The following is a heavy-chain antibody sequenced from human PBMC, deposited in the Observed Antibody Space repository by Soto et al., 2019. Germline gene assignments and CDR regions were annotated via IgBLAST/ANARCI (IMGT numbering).Heavy chain of an antibody. CDR1: VDSVSSNTAA. D-gene: IGHD6-19*01. CDR2: TYYRSNWRH. V-gene: IGHV6-1*01. J-gene: IGHJ4*02. Sequence: PSQTLSLTCAISVDSVSSNTAAWNWIRSSPSRGLEWLGRTYYRSNWRHDYAVSVKSRITVNPDTSKNHFSLQLNSVTPDDTAVYYCARGVAGTGFDLWGQGNLVTVSS. CDR3: ARGVAGTGFDL.